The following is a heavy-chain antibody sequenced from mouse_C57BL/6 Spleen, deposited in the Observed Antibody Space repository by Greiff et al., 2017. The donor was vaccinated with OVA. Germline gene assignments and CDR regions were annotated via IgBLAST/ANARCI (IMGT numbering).Heavy chain of an antibody. CDR1: GYTFTSYG. CDR2: IYPRSGNT. V-gene: IGHV1-81*01. Sequence: QVHVKQSGAELARPGASVKLSCKASGYTFTSYGISWVKQRTGQGLEWIGEIYPRSGNTYYNEKFKGKATLTADKSSSTAYMELRSLTSEDSAVYFCARGSYYDYEEGAMDYWGQGTSVTVSS. D-gene: IGHD2-4*01. J-gene: IGHJ4*01. CDR3: ARGSYYDYEEGAMDY.